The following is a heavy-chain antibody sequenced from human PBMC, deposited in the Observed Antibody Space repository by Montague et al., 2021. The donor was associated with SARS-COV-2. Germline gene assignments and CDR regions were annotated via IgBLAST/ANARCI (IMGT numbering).Heavy chain of an antibody. V-gene: IGHV3-48*03. J-gene: IGHJ4*02. CDR1: GLTFSYFE. CDR2: ISGAGTTI. CDR3: ARDLVVTDGISDY. D-gene: IGHD2-8*02. Sequence: SLRLSLSASGLTFSYFEMNWVRQAPGKGLEWISYISGAGTTIYYADSVKGRFTISRDNAKNSLYLQMNSLRAEDTAVYYCARDLVVTDGISDYWGQGTLVTVSS.